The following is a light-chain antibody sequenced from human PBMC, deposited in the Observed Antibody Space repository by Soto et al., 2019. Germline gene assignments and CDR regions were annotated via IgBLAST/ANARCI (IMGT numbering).Light chain of an antibody. V-gene: IGKV3-15*01. CDR3: QQYGNFPYT. J-gene: IGKJ2*01. Sequence: EIVMTQSPATLSVPPGERATLSCRASQSVSTNFAWYQQKPGQAPRLLIYGASTRATAVPARFTASGSGTEFTLTISSLQSEDFAVYYCQQYGNFPYTFGPGTKVQIK. CDR2: GAS. CDR1: QSVSTN.